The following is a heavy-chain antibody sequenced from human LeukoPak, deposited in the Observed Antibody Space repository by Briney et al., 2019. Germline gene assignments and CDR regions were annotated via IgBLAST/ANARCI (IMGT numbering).Heavy chain of an antibody. J-gene: IGHJ6*03. V-gene: IGHV4-39*03. CDR2: IYYSGST. CDR1: GGSISSSSYY. CDR3: WGVPAASVYYYYYYMDV. D-gene: IGHD2-2*01. Sequence: SETLSLTCTVSGGSISSSSYYWGWIRQPPGKGLEWIGSIYYSGSTYYNPSLKSRVTISVDTSKNQFSLKLGSVTAADTAVYYCWGVPAASVYYYYYYMDVWGKGTTVTVSS.